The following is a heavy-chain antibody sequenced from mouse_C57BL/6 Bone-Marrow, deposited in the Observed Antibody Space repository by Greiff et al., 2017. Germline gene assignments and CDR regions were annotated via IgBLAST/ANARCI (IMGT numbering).Heavy chain of an antibody. J-gene: IGHJ3*01. CDR3: TRGDYDYAWVAY. D-gene: IGHD2-4*01. V-gene: IGHV1-15*01. CDR1: GYTFTDYE. Sequence: QVQLKESGAELVRPGASVTLSCKASGYTFTDYEMHWVKQTPVHGLEWIGAIDPETGGTAYNQKFKGKAILTADKSSSTAYMELRSLTSEDSAVYYCTRGDYDYAWVAYWGQGTLVTVSA. CDR2: IDPETGGT.